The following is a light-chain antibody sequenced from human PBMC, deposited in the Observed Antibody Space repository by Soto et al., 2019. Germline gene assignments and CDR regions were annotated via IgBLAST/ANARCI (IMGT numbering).Light chain of an antibody. V-gene: IGKV1-12*01. CDR3: QQGLSFPLT. J-gene: IGKJ4*01. CDR1: QGISTW. CDR2: AAF. Sequence: DIQMTQSPSSVSASVGDRVTISCRSSQGISTWLAWYQQKPATAPNLLISAAFSLQSGVLSRFSGSGSATDVTLNISTLECEDFAAYYGQQGLSFPLTFGGGPKVEI.